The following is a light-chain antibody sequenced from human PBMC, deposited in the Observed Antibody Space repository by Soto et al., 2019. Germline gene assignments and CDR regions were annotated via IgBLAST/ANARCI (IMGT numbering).Light chain of an antibody. V-gene: IGKV3D-20*01. CDR3: QQYDDWPET. J-gene: IGKJ1*01. CDR1: HTIASVY. CDR2: DAS. Sequence: IVLTQSPASLPLSPGERATLSCGASHTIASVYLAWYQHKPGLAPRLLIYDASIRATGIPARFSGSGSGTEFTLTISSLQSEDLAVYYCQQYDDWPETFGQGTK.